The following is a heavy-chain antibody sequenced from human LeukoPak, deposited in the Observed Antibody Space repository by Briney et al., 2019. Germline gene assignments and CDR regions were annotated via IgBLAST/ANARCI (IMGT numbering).Heavy chain of an antibody. J-gene: IGHJ4*02. CDR3: ARRNGYNTGALDFDY. V-gene: IGHV5-51*01. D-gene: IGHD5-24*01. CDR2: ISPGDSDT. CDR1: GYIFTSYW. Sequence: GESLKISCKGSGYIFTSYWIGWVRQMPGKGLEWMGIISPGDSDTAYSPSFQGQVTISVDKSINTAYLQWSSLKASDTAMYYCARRNGYNTGALDFDYWGQGTLVTVSS.